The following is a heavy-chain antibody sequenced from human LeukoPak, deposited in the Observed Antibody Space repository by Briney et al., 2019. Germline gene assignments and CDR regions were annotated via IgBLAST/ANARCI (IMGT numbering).Heavy chain of an antibody. Sequence: PSETLSLTCTVSGGSIKSHYWSWIRQSPGKGLEWIGDIYYSGSTKYNPSLKSRVTISVDTPKNDLSLRLTSVLAADTAIYYCVRRDNTGWNYFDCWGQGILVTVSS. CDR2: IYYSGST. CDR1: GGSIKSHY. D-gene: IGHD6-19*01. CDR3: VRRDNTGWNYFDC. V-gene: IGHV4-59*08. J-gene: IGHJ4*02.